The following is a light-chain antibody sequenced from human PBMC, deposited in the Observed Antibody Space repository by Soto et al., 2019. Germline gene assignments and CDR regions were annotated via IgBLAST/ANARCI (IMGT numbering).Light chain of an antibody. CDR1: QSVSSY. V-gene: IGKV3-11*01. CDR3: QQYESSLT. J-gene: IGKJ4*01. Sequence: EIVLTQSPATLSLSPGERATLSCRASQSVSSYLAWYQQKPGQAPRLLIYDASNRATGIPARFSGSGSGTDFTLTISRLEPEDFGVYYCQQYESSLTFGGGNKVDIK. CDR2: DAS.